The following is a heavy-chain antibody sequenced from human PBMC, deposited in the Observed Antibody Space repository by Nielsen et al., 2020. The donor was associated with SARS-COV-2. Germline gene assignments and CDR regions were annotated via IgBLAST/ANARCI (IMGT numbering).Heavy chain of an antibody. V-gene: IGHV3-66*01. CDR1: GFTISSSF. CDR2: IYTDGST. CDR3: ARDNWGRMDV. J-gene: IGHJ6*02. Sequence: GSLKISCGASGFTISSSFMSWVRQAAGKGLDWVSVIYTDGSTSYADSVKGRFTVSRDNSKNTLYLQMNSLRAEDTAMYYCARDNWGRMDVWGQGTTVTVSS. D-gene: IGHD7-27*01.